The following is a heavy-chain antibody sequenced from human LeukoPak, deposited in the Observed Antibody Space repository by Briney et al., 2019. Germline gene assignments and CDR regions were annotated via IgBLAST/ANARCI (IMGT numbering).Heavy chain of an antibody. CDR1: GGSISSYY. V-gene: IGHV4-59*01. J-gene: IGHJ4*02. CDR2: IYYSGST. Sequence: SETLSLTCTVSGGSISSYYWSWIRQPPGKGLEWIGYIYYSGSTNYNPSLKSRVTISVDTSKNQFSLKLSSVTAADTAVYYCARDGGMIVGYWGQGTLVTVSS. CDR3: ARDGGMIVGY. D-gene: IGHD3-22*01.